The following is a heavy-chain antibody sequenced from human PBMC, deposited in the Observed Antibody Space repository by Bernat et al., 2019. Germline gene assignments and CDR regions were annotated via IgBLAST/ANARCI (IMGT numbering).Heavy chain of an antibody. Sequence: QLQLQESGPGLVKPSETLSLTCTVSGGSISSSSYYWGWIRQPPGKGLEWIGGIYYSGSTYYNPSLKSRATISVDTSKNQFSLKLSSVTAAETAVYYCASHMIVVVYFDYWGQGTLVTVSS. D-gene: IGHD3-22*01. CDR2: IYYSGST. CDR1: GGSISSSSYY. V-gene: IGHV4-39*01. J-gene: IGHJ4*02. CDR3: ASHMIVVVYFDY.